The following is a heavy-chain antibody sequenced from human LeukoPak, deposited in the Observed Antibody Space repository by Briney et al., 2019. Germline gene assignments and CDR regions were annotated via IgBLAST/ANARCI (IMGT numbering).Heavy chain of an antibody. Sequence: SETLSLTCTVSGGSLRSTYYWGWIRQPPGRGLEWMGSMYYTGTTYYNPSLKTRVTMSFGTSKNQFSLKLSSVTAADTAVYYCARDRHWADGSGRPYYYGMDVWGQGTTVTVSS. CDR2: MYYTGTT. CDR3: ARDRHWADGSGRPYYYGMDV. CDR1: GGSLRSTYY. D-gene: IGHD3-10*01. J-gene: IGHJ6*02. V-gene: IGHV4-39*07.